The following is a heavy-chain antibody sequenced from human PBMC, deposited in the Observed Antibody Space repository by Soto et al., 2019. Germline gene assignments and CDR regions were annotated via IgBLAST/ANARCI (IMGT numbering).Heavy chain of an antibody. V-gene: IGHV3-23*04. Sequence: DVQLVDSGGGLVQPGGSLRLSCAASGFTFSNYAMSWVRQAPGKGLEWVSLVSATAGTTYYTDSFKVRFTISRYNPRNPVYLQMNSLRADDTAVYYCAKDRLAGGFDYWGQGTLVTVSS. CDR1: GFTFSNYA. CDR3: AKDRLAGGFDY. CDR2: VSATAGTT. J-gene: IGHJ4*02. D-gene: IGHD3-16*01.